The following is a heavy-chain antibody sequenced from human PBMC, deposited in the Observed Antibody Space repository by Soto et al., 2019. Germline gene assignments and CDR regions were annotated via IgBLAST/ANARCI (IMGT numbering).Heavy chain of an antibody. CDR3: ARSPPSRDYGMDV. J-gene: IGHJ6*02. V-gene: IGHV3-21*01. Sequence: GGSLRLSCAASGFTFSSYSMNWVRQAPGKGLEWVSSISSSSRYIYYADSVKGRFTISRDNAKNSLYLQMNSLRAEDTAVYYCARSPPSRDYGMDVWGQGTTVTVSS. CDR2: ISSSSRYI. CDR1: GFTFSSYS.